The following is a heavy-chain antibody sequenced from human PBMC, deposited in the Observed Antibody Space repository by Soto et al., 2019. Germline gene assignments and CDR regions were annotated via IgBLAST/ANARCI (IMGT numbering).Heavy chain of an antibody. CDR3: AKDRSSSWPLYYYYGMDV. V-gene: IGHV3-30*18. CDR2: ISYDGSNK. CDR1: GFTFSSYG. D-gene: IGHD6-6*01. Sequence: QVQLVESGGGVVQPGRSLRLSCAASGFTFSSYGMHWVRQAPGKGLEWVAVISYDGSNKYYADSVKGRFTISRDNSKNKLYLQMNSLRAEDTAVYYCAKDRSSSWPLYYYYGMDVWGQGTTVTVSS. J-gene: IGHJ6*02.